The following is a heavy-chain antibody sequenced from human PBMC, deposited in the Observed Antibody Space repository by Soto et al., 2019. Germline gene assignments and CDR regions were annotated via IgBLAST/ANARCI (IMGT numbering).Heavy chain of an antibody. D-gene: IGHD3-10*01. CDR1: GGSISSSSYF. J-gene: IGHJ4*02. CDR2: IYYSGGT. Sequence: SETLSLTCTVSGGSISSSSYFWGWIRQPPGKGLEWIGSIYYSGGTYYNPSLKSRVTISVDTSKNQFSLKLSSVTAADTAVYYCVRLDYYGSGSYSFWDYYDYWGQGTLVTVSS. V-gene: IGHV4-39*01. CDR3: VRLDYYGSGSYSFWDYYDY.